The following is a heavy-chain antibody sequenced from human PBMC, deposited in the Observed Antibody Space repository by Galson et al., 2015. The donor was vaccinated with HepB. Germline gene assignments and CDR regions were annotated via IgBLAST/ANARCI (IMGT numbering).Heavy chain of an antibody. D-gene: IGHD3-22*01. Sequence: SVKVSCKASGFTFTSSAVQWVRQARGQRLEWIGWIVVGSGNTNYAQKFQERVTITRDMSTSTAYMELSSLRSEDTAVYYCAADSRDITMIVVVTPGGGVDYGMDVWGQGTTVTVSS. CDR3: AADSRDITMIVVVTPGGGVDYGMDV. CDR2: IVVGSGNT. V-gene: IGHV1-58*01. CDR1: GFTFTSSA. J-gene: IGHJ6*02.